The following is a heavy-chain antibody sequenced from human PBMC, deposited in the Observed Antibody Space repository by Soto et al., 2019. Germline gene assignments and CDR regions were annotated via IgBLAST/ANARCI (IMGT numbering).Heavy chain of an antibody. Sequence: EVQLVESGGGLVKPGESLRLSCAASGFTFSNAWMSWVRQAPGKGLEWVGRIKSKTDGGTTDYAAPVKGRFTISRDYSKNTLYLRMNSLKAEDTAVYYCTTGAARQWYQLPNYYYYYMDVWGKGTTVTVSS. CDR1: GFTFSNAW. V-gene: IGHV3-15*01. CDR3: TTGAARQWYQLPNYYYYYMDV. D-gene: IGHD2-2*01. J-gene: IGHJ6*03. CDR2: IKSKTDGGTT.